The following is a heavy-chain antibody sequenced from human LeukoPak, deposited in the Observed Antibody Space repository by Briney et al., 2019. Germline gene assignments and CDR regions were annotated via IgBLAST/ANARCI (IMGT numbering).Heavy chain of an antibody. D-gene: IGHD6-19*01. Sequence: RGSLRLSCAPSGVSFSNYALDWVRQAPGKGLEWVAAISYDGTKTYYTDSVKGRFTISRDDPDNTLSLQMDSLRGEDTGLYYCASSTTVAGTFWFDPWGQGTLVIVSS. V-gene: IGHV3-30*04. CDR3: ASSTTVAGTFWFDP. CDR2: ISYDGTKT. J-gene: IGHJ5*02. CDR1: GVSFSNYA.